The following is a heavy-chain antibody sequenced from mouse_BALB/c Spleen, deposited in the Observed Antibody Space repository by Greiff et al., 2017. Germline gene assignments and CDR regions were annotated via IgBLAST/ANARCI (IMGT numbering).Heavy chain of an antibody. CDR2: IDPANGNT. J-gene: IGHJ1*01. CDR1: GFNIKDTY. Sequence: EVQLQQSGAELVKPGASVKLSCTASGFNIKDTYMHWVKQRPEQGLEWIGRIDPANGNTKYDPKFQGKATITADTSSNTAYLQLSSLTSEDTAVYYCARRADYGNYWYFDVWGAGTTVTVSS. V-gene: IGHV14-3*02. CDR3: ARRADYGNYWYFDV. D-gene: IGHD2-1*01.